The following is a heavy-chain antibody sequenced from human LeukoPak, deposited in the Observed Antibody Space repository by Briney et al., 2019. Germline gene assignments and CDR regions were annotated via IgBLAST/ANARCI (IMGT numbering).Heavy chain of an antibody. Sequence: GGSRRLSCAASGFTFSSYAMSWVRQAPGKGLEWVSAISGSGGSTYYADSVKGRFTISRDNSKNTLYLQMNSLRAEDTAVYYCAKKGYYDGSGYYMYYFDHWGQGTLVTVSS. CDR3: AKKGYYDGSGYYMYYFDH. CDR1: GFTFSSYA. V-gene: IGHV3-23*01. J-gene: IGHJ4*02. CDR2: ISGSGGST. D-gene: IGHD3-22*01.